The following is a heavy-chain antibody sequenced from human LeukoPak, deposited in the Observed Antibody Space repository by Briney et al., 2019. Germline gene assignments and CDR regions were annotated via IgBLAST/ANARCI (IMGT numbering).Heavy chain of an antibody. CDR2: ISSTSIYI. J-gene: IGHJ2*01. D-gene: IGHD3-22*01. CDR3: ARVAPGFTYDDFDPRPWYYDL. V-gene: IGHV3-21*01. CDR1: GFAFSTYS. Sequence: GGSLRLSCAASGFAFSTYSMKWVRQAPGKGPEWVSLISSTSIYIYYADSAKGRFTISRDNAKNSLYLQMNSLRAEDTAVYYCARVAPGFTYDDFDPRPWYYDLWGRGTLVTVSS.